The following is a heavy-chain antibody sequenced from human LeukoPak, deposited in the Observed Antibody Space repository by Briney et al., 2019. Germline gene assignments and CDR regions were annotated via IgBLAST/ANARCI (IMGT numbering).Heavy chain of an antibody. V-gene: IGHV6-1*01. CDR3: ARLIGSSWFDS. Sequence: SQTLSLTCAISGDSVSTNSATWTWIRQSPSRGLEWLGRTYYRSKWYVDYAVSLKGRITINPDTSKNQFFLQLNSVTPDDTAVYYCARLIGSSWFDSWGQGTLVTVSS. CDR1: GDSVSTNSAT. CDR2: TYYRSKWYV. D-gene: IGHD3-16*01. J-gene: IGHJ5*01.